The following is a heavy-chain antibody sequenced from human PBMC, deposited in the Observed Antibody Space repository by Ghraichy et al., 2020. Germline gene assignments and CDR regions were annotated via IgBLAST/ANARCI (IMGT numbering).Heavy chain of an antibody. CDR3: ARDIYDFWSGYSPYYYYGMDV. Sequence: GESLNISCAASGFTFSSYSMNWVRQAPGKGLEWVSSISSSSSYIYYADSVKGRFTIYRDNAKNSLYLQMNSLRAEDTAVYYCARDIYDFWSGYSPYYYYGMDVWGQGTTVTVSS. D-gene: IGHD3-3*01. CDR2: ISSSSSYI. V-gene: IGHV3-21*01. J-gene: IGHJ6*02. CDR1: GFTFSSYS.